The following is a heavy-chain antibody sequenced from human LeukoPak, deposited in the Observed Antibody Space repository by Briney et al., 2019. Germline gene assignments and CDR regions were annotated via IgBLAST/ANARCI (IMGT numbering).Heavy chain of an antibody. V-gene: IGHV3-21*01. CDR2: ISGSSTYI. Sequence: PGGSLRLSCAASGFTFSSYSMSWVRQAPGKGLEWVSSISGSSTYIYYAGSVKGRFTISRDNAKNSLYLQMNSLRAEDTAVYYCARDPYRTDAVYWGQGTLVAVFS. J-gene: IGHJ4*02. CDR3: ARDPYRTDAVY. CDR1: GFTFSSYS. D-gene: IGHD1-1*01.